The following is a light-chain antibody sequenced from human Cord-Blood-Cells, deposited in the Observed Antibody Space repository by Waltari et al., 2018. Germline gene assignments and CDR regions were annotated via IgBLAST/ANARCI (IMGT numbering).Light chain of an antibody. V-gene: IGLV2-14*01. CDR2: DVS. J-gene: IGLJ2*01. CDR1: SSDVGGYNY. Sequence: QSALTQPASVSGSPGQSITISCTGTSSDVGGYNYVSWSQQHPAKAPKLMIYDVSNRPSGVSNRFSGSKSGNTASLTISGLQAEDEADYYCSSYTSSSTLVFGGGTKLTVL. CDR3: SSYTSSSTLV.